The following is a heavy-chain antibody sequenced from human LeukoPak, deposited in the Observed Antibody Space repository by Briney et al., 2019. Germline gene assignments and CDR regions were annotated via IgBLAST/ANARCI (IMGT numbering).Heavy chain of an antibody. V-gene: IGHV3-33*01. CDR3: ARDIHSYRYLDY. CDR1: GFTFSSYG. D-gene: IGHD5-18*01. J-gene: IGHJ4*02. CDR2: IWYDGSNK. Sequence: GGSLTLSCAASGFTFSSYGMHWVRQAPGKGLEWVAVIWYDGSNKYYADSVKGRFTISRDNSKNTLYLQMNSLRAEDTAVYYCARDIHSYRYLDYWGQGTLCTVSS.